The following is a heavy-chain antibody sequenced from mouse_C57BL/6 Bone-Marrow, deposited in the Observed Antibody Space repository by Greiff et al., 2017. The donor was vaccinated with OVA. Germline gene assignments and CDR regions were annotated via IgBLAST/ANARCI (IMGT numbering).Heavy chain of an antibody. V-gene: IGHV6-3*01. Sequence: EVQGVESGGGLVQPGGSMKLSCVASGFTFSNYWMNWVRQSPEKGLEWGAQIRLKSDNYATHYAESVKGRFTISRDDSKSSVYLQMNNLRAEDTGIYYCTASSITTVWDYWGQGTTLTVSS. J-gene: IGHJ2*01. D-gene: IGHD1-1*01. CDR2: IRLKSDNYAT. CDR1: GFTFSNYW. CDR3: TASSITTVWDY.